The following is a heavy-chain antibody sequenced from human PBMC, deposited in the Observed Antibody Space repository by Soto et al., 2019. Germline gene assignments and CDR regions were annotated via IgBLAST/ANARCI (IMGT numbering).Heavy chain of an antibody. Sequence: LRLSCTASGFTFGDYAMSWFRQAPGKGLEWVGFIRSKAYGGTTEYAASVKGRFTISRDDSKSIAYLQMNSLKTEDTAVYYCTREESYFLFDYWGQGTLVTVSS. CDR1: GFTFGDYA. CDR3: TREESYFLFDY. V-gene: IGHV3-49*03. J-gene: IGHJ4*02. CDR2: IRSKAYGGTT. D-gene: IGHD1-26*01.